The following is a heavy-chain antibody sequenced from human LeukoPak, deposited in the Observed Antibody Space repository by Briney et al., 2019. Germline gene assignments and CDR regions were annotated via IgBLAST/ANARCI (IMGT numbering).Heavy chain of an antibody. J-gene: IGHJ4*02. V-gene: IGHV3-23*01. CDR2: ITGSGDTT. CDR1: GFTFSSYA. Sequence: GGSLRLSCAASGFTFSSYAMSWVRQAPGKGLEWVSTITGSGDTTFYADSVKGGFTISRDNTKNALFLQMNSLRAEDTAVYYCAKEIFEGYCSSTSCYIGFDYWGQGTLVTVSS. CDR3: AKEIFEGYCSSTSCYIGFDY. D-gene: IGHD2-2*02.